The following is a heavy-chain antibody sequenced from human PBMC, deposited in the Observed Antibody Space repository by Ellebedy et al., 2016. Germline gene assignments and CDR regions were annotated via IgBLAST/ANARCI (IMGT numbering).Heavy chain of an antibody. D-gene: IGHD4-11*01. CDR1: GFIFSDHY. V-gene: IGHV3-72*01. CDR3: SSDGISNYRYYYYGMDV. CDR2: IRKKTNSYTT. J-gene: IGHJ6*02. Sequence: GGSLRLSCAASGFIFSDHYMDWVRQAPGKGLEWIGRIRKKTNSYTTEYAASVKGRFTASRDDSMNSLYLQMNSLKTEDTAVYYCSSDGISNYRYYYYGMDVWGQGTTVTVSS.